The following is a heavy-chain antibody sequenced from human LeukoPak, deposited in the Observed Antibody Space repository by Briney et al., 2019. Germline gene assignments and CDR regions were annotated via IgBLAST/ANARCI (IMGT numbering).Heavy chain of an antibody. CDR2: IGSSSTHI. D-gene: IGHD2-21*02. Sequence: PGGSLRLSCAASGFTFSSYAMSWVRQAPGRGLEWVSSIGSSSTHIYYADSVKGRFTISRDNAKNSLYLQMNSLRAEDTAVYYCARGVSYRVVVTATDFDYWGQGTLVTVSS. J-gene: IGHJ4*02. V-gene: IGHV3-21*01. CDR3: ARGVSYRVVVTATDFDY. CDR1: GFTFSSYA.